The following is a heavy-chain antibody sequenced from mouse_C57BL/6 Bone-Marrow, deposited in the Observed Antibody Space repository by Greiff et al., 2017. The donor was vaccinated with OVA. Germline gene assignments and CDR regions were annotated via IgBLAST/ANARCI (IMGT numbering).Heavy chain of an antibody. J-gene: IGHJ3*01. CDR2: IYPGDGDT. D-gene: IGHD2-1*01. V-gene: IGHV1-80*01. Sequence: VQLQQSGAELVKPGASVKISCKASGYAFSSYWVNWVKQRPGKGLEWIGRIYPGDGDTNSNGKFKGKATLTADKSSSTAYMQRSSLTSEDSAVYFCATLYYTWFAYWGQGTLVTVSA. CDR3: ATLYYTWFAY. CDR1: GYAFSSYW.